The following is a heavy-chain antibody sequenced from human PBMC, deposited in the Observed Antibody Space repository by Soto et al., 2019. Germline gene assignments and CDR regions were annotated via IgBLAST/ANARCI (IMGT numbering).Heavy chain of an antibody. CDR2: ISYDGSNK. CDR1: GFTFSSYG. D-gene: IGHD2-2*01. CDR3: AKSTSCCYIIDY. J-gene: IGHJ4*02. Sequence: GGSLRLSCAASGFTFSSYGMHWVRQAPGKGLEWVAVISYDGSNKYYADSVKGRFTISRDNSKNTLYLQMNSLRAEDTAVYYCAKSTSCCYIIDYWGQGTLVTVSS. V-gene: IGHV3-30*18.